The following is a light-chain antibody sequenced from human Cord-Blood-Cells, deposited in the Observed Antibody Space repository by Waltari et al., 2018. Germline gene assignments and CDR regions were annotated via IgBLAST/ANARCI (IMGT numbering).Light chain of an antibody. CDR2: DVS. J-gene: IGLJ3*02. CDR1: SSDLGGSNY. V-gene: IGLV2-14*01. CDR3: SSYTSSSTWV. Sequence: QSALTQPASVPRSPGQSVTISCPGTSSDLGGSNYAPWYHQHPGKAPKRIIYDVSKRPSGVSNRFSGSKSGNTASLTISGLQAEDEADYYCSSYTSSSTWVFGGGTKLTVL.